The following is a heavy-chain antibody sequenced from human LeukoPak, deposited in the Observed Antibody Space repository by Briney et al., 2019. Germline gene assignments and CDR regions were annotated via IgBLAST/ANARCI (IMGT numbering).Heavy chain of an antibody. J-gene: IGHJ3*02. CDR3: AREYEHQLAYDAFDI. D-gene: IGHD6-13*01. CDR1: GDSVSSNSAA. Sequence: SQTLSLTCALSGDSVSSNSAAWNWIRQSPSRGLEWLGRTYYRSKWYNDYAVSVKSQITIDPDTSKNQFSLQLNSVTPEDTAVYYCAREYEHQLAYDAFDIWGQGTMVTVSS. CDR2: TYYRSKWYN. V-gene: IGHV6-1*01.